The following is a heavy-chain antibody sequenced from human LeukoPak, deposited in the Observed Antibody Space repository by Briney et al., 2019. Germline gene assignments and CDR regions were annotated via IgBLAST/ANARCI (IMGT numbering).Heavy chain of an antibody. Sequence: GESLKISFKGSGSSFTSYWIGWVRPMPGKGLEWMGIIYPGDSDTRYSPSFQGQVTISADKSISTAYLQWSSLKASDTAMYYCAREVYTYCGGACYSGYYYYYMDVWGKGTTVTVSS. J-gene: IGHJ6*03. D-gene: IGHD2-21*01. CDR3: AREVYTYCGGACYSGYYYYYMDV. CDR1: GSSFTSYW. CDR2: IYPGDSDT. V-gene: IGHV5-51*01.